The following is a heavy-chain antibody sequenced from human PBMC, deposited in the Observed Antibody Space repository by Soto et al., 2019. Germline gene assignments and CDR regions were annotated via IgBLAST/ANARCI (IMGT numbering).Heavy chain of an antibody. CDR3: ARLIGNSWLDS. CDR2: TYYRSNWYT. D-gene: IGHD2-8*01. J-gene: IGHJ5*01. CDR1: GDSVSTNSAT. V-gene: IGHV6-1*01. Sequence: QIHLQQSGPGLVKPSQTLSLTCAISGDSVSTNSATWDWIRQSRSRGLEWLGRTYYRSNWYTDYAVSVKGLITISPDTSNNQLSLQLNSVTPDDTAVYYCARLIGNSWLDSWGQGTLVTVSS.